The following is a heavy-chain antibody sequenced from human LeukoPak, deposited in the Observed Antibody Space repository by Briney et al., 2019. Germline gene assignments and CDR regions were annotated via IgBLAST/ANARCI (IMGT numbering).Heavy chain of an antibody. J-gene: IGHJ6*03. D-gene: IGHD6-19*01. CDR3: ARASSGNYYYYYYMDI. V-gene: IGHV3-21*01. Sequence: GGSLRLSCAASGFTFSSYSMNWVRQAPGKGLEWVSSISSSSSYIYYADSVKGRFTISRDNAKNSLYLQMNSLRAEDTAVYYCARASSGNYYYYYYMDIWGKGTTVTVSS. CDR1: GFTFSSYS. CDR2: ISSSSSYI.